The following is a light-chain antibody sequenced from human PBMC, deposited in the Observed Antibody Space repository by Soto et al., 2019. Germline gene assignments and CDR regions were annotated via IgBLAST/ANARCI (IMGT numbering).Light chain of an antibody. CDR1: QSISSY. V-gene: IGKV1-39*01. CDR3: QQSYSTPWT. CDR2: AAS. Sequence: DLQMTQSPSSLSASVGERVTITCRASQSISSYLNWYQQKPGKAPKLLIYAASSLQSGVPSRFSGSGSGTDFTLTISSLQPEDFAPYYCQQSYSTPWTFGQGTKVEIK. J-gene: IGKJ1*01.